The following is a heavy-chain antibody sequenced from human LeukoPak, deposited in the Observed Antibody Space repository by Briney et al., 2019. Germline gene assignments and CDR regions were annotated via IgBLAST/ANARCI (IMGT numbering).Heavy chain of an antibody. CDR3: TRGSLSGSSRDY. Sequence: ASVRVSCKAFGYTFNGYDIYWVRQATGQGLEWIGWMNPYPGDTGYAQKFQRRVTMTRNTSVDTAFMELSGLGSEDTAVYYCTRGSLSGSSRDYWGQGTLVSVSS. J-gene: IGHJ4*02. CDR1: GYTFNGYD. D-gene: IGHD1-26*01. CDR2: MNPYPGDT. V-gene: IGHV1-8*02.